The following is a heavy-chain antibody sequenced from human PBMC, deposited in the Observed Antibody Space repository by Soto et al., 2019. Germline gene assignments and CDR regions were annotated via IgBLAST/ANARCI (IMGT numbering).Heavy chain of an antibody. V-gene: IGHV3-48*02. Sequence: VGSLRLSCAASGFTFSSYSMNWVRQAPGKGLEWVSYISSSSSTIYYADSVKGRFTISRDNAKNSLYLQMNSLRDEDTAVYYCAREGGTTVTPYYYYGMDVWGQGTTVTVSS. J-gene: IGHJ6*02. D-gene: IGHD4-4*01. CDR3: AREGGTTVTPYYYYGMDV. CDR1: GFTFSSYS. CDR2: ISSSSSTI.